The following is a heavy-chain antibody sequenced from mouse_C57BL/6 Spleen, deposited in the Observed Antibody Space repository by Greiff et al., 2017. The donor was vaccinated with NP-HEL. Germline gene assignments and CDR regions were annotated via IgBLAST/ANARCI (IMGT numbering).Heavy chain of an antibody. CDR3: ARWDYYGSSYDYAMDY. Sequence: VQLQQSGAELVKPGASVKMSCKASGYTFTSYWITWVKQRPGQGLEWIGDIYPGSGSTNYNEKFKSKATLTVDTSSSTAYMQLSSLTSEDSAVYYCARWDYYGSSYDYAMDYWGQGTSVTVSS. D-gene: IGHD1-1*01. CDR2: IYPGSGST. J-gene: IGHJ4*01. CDR1: GYTFTSYW. V-gene: IGHV1-55*01.